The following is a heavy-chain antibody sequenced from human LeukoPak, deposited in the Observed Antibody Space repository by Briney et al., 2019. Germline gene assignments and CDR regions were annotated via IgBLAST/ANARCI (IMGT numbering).Heavy chain of an antibody. D-gene: IGHD3-16*02. CDR1: GGSISSSNW. J-gene: IGHJ6*04. CDR2: IYHSGST. Sequence: SETLSLTCAVSGGSISSSNWWSWVRQPPGKGLEWIGVIYHSGSTNYNPSLKSRVTISVDKSKNQFSLKLSSVTAADTAVYYCARGSLVLDYYYGMDVWGKGTTVTVSS. CDR3: ARGSLVLDYYYGMDV. V-gene: IGHV4-4*02.